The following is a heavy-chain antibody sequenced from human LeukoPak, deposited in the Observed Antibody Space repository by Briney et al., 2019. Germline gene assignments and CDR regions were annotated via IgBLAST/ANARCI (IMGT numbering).Heavy chain of an antibody. CDR3: ARHPYYDSSGTEFDY. CDR1: GGSISSYY. V-gene: IGHV4-4*09. CDR2: IYTSGST. D-gene: IGHD3-22*01. Sequence: SETLSLTCTVSGGSISSYYWSWIRQPPGKGLEWIGYIYTSGSTNYNPSLKRRVTISVDTSKNQFSLKLSSVTAVATAVYYCARHPYYDSSGTEFDYWGQGALVTVSS. J-gene: IGHJ4*02.